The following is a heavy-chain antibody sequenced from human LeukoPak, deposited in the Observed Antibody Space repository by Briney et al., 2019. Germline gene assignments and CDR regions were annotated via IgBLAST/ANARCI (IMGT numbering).Heavy chain of an antibody. D-gene: IGHD3-16*01. J-gene: IGHJ4*02. CDR3: ASWGAGGNS. Sequence: GGSLRLSCEASGVILSTYWMNWVRQVPGKGLDWVANINPDGSGKRYVDSVKGRFTIARDNADNSLSLQMNSLRAEDTAVYYCASWGAGGNSWGQGTLVTVST. V-gene: IGHV3-7*01. CDR1: GVILSTYW. CDR2: INPDGSGK.